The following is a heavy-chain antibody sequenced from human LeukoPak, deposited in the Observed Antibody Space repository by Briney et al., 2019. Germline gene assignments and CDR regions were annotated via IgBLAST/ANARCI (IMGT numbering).Heavy chain of an antibody. CDR2: ISRSGGST. V-gene: IGHV3-23*01. CDR1: GFTFSIYA. J-gene: IGHJ4*02. Sequence: GGSLRLSCAASGFTFSIYAMSWVRQAPGKGLEWVSAISRSGGSTYYADSVKGRFTISRDNSKNTLYLQMNSLRAEDTAVYYCAKATIFGVVIGYYFDYWGQGTLVTVSS. D-gene: IGHD3-3*01. CDR3: AKATIFGVVIGYYFDY.